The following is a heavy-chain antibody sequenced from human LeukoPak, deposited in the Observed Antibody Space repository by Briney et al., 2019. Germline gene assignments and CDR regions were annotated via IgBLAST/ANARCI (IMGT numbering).Heavy chain of an antibody. J-gene: IGHJ4*02. CDR1: GVSISTSSYY. V-gene: IGHV4-39*07. CDR3: ARSGTYRRIDF. CDR2: VYDSGST. D-gene: IGHD3-10*01. Sequence: SETLSLTCTVSGVSISTSSYYCGWIRQPPGRGLEWIGSVYDSGSTYYNPSLKSRFTISGDTSKNQFSLLLTSVTAADTAVYYCARSGTYRRIDFWGQGTLVTVSS.